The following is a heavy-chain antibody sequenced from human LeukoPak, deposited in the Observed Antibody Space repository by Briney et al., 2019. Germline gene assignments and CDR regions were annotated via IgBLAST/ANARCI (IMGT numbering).Heavy chain of an antibody. CDR3: ARHQREWLVWGY. V-gene: IGHV4-34*01. CDR2: IYYSGST. Sequence: SETLSLTCAVYGGSFSGYYWSWIRQPPGKGLEWIGSIYYSGSTYYNPSLKSRVTISVDTSKNQFSPKLSSVTAADTAVYYCARHQREWLVWGYWGQGTLVTVSS. CDR1: GGSFSGYY. J-gene: IGHJ4*02. D-gene: IGHD6-19*01.